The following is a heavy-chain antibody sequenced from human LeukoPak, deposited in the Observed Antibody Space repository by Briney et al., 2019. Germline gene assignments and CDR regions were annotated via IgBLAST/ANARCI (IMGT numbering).Heavy chain of an antibody. CDR3: AKGPQLYSGYHPDY. J-gene: IGHJ4*02. CDR2: ITGSDDAT. V-gene: IGHV3-23*01. Sequence: GGFLRLSCAASGFTFSSAAMTWVHQAPGKGLEWVSTITGSDDATYYADSVKGRFTISRDFSRNTVGLQMNSLRTEDTAIYYCAKGPQLYSGYHPDYWGQGTLVTVSS. CDR1: GFTFSSAA. D-gene: IGHD5-12*01.